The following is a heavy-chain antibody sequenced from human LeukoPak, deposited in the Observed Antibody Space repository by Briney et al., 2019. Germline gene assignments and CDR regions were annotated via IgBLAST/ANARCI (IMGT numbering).Heavy chain of an antibody. CDR3: ARDAQYYDFWNGYYYYMDV. CDR1: GFTFSSYG. CDR2: IRYDGSNK. J-gene: IGHJ6*03. D-gene: IGHD3-3*01. Sequence: GGSLRLSCVASGFTFSSYGMHWVRQAPGKGLEWVAFIRYDGSNKYYADSVKGRFTISRDNAKNSLYLQMNSLRAEDTAVYYCARDAQYYDFWNGYYYYMDVWGKGTTVTVSS. V-gene: IGHV3-30*02.